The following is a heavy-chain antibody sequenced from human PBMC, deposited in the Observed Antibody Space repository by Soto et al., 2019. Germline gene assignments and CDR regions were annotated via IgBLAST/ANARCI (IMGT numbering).Heavy chain of an antibody. Sequence: GGSLILSCAASGFTFSSYAMHWVRQAPGKGLEWVAVISYDGSNKYYADSVKGRSTISRDNSKNTLYLQMNSLRAEDTAVYYCARPGEQLLLNGWFDPWGQGTLVTVSS. CDR3: ARPGEQLLLNGWFDP. CDR1: GFTFSSYA. D-gene: IGHD2-2*01. J-gene: IGHJ5*02. CDR2: ISYDGSNK. V-gene: IGHV3-30-3*01.